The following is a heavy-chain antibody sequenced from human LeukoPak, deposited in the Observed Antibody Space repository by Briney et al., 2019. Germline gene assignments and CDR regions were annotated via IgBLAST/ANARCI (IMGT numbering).Heavy chain of an antibody. D-gene: IGHD3-9*01. CDR1: GGSISSGHY. CDR3: AREKLFSSADTPGYLRAIGV. CDR2: IYYSGST. V-gene: IGHV4-31*03. J-gene: IGHJ4*02. Sequence: SETLSLTCTVSGGSISSGHYWSWIRQHPGEGLEWIGHIYYSGSTFYNPSLKSRVTISPDTSKNQFSLKMTSVTAADTAVYYCAREKLFSSADTPGYLRAIGVWGPGTLVTVSS.